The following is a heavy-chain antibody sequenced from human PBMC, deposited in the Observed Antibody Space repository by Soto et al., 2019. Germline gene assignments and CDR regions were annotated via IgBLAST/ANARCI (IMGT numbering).Heavy chain of an antibody. V-gene: IGHV4-38-2*01. CDR1: GDSISSGEY. CDR2: IYHSGST. D-gene: IGHD5-18*01. J-gene: IGHJ6*02. CDR3: ARVGYSGGRNSNYYYGMDV. Sequence: PSETLSLTCAVSGDSISSGEYCGWSRQPPGKGLEWIGSIYHSGSTYYNPSFKSRVPISVDTTKNQFTFKLSSVTAAATAVYYFARVGYSGGRNSNYYYGMDVWGQGTTVTVSS.